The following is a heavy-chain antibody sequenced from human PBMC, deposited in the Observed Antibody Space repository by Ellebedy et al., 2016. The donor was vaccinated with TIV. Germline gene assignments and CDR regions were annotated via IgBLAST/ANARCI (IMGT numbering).Heavy chain of an antibody. CDR2: INTGNGNT. D-gene: IGHD3-3*01. V-gene: IGHV1-3*04. Sequence: ASVKVSXKASRHTFTTYGIHWVRQAPGQRLEWMGWINTGNGNTKYSQRLQGRVTITSDTSASTAYMELSSLVSEDTGVYYCATREWQDPMDVWGQGTTVTVSS. CDR1: RHTFTTYG. J-gene: IGHJ6*02. CDR3: ATREWQDPMDV.